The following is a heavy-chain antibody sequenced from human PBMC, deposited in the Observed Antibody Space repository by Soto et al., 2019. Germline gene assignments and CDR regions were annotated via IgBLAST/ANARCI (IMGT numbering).Heavy chain of an antibody. Sequence: SETLSLTCTVPGGSISRGGYYWSWIRQHPGKGLEWIGYIYYSGSTYYNPSLKSRVTISVDTSKNQFSLKLSSVTAADTAVYYCARYGPSYYYGSAFWGKGTTVTVSS. V-gene: IGHV4-31*03. CDR2: IYYSGST. J-gene: IGHJ6*04. D-gene: IGHD2-21*01. CDR3: ARYGPSYYYGSAF. CDR1: GGSISRGGYY.